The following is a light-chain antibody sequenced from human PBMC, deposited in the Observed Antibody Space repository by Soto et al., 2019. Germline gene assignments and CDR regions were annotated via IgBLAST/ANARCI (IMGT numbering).Light chain of an antibody. CDR3: QQNYFTPYT. Sequence: DILMTQSPSSLSASVGDRVTISCRASQSIDHYLNWYRQKPGKAPTLLIYTASSLQTGVPSRFSGSGYGTDFTLTISSLQPGDFATYYCQQNYFTPYTFGQGTKLEIK. J-gene: IGKJ2*01. CDR1: QSIDHY. V-gene: IGKV1-39*01. CDR2: TAS.